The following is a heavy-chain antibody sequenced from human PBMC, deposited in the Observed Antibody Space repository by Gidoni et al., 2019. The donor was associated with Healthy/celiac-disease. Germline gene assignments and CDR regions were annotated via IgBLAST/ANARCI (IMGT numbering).Heavy chain of an antibody. V-gene: IGHV3-23*01. CDR3: AKWRLGQWLGGNY. D-gene: IGHD6-19*01. CDR1: GFTFSSYA. CDR2: ISGRGGST. J-gene: IGHJ4*02. Sequence: EVQLLESGGGLVQPGGSLRLSCAASGFTFSSYAMSWVRQAPGKGLEWGSAISGRGGSTYYADSVKGRFTISRDNSKNTLYLQMNSLRAEDTAVYYCAKWRLGQWLGGNYWGQGTLVTVSS.